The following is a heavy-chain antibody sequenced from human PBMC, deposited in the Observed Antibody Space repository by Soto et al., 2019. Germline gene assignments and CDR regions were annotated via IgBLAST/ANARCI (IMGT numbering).Heavy chain of an antibody. CDR2: ISANGDNK. V-gene: IGHV3-20*04. CDR1: RFIFSTYV. D-gene: IGHD2-21*02. Sequence: PGGALRLSCAASRFIFSTYVMSWVRQAPGKGLEWVSGISANGDNKDYADSVKGRFTISRDNAKNSLFLQMNSLRPEDTALYYCAKDVKWGGMTTIHYFDSWGQGTQVTVSS. J-gene: IGHJ4*02. CDR3: AKDVKWGGMTTIHYFDS.